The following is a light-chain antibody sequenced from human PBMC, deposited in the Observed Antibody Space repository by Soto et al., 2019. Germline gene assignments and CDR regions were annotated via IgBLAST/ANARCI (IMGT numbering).Light chain of an antibody. CDR1: SRDVGGYNS. CDR2: DGS. Sequence: QSALTQPASVSGSPGLSIAISCTGTSRDVGGYNSVSWYQQQPGKVPKLMIYDGSNRPSGVSNRFSGSKSGNTASLTISGLQAEDEDDYYCSSYTTGGSYVFGSGTKVTVL. J-gene: IGLJ1*01. V-gene: IGLV2-14*01. CDR3: SSYTTGGSYV.